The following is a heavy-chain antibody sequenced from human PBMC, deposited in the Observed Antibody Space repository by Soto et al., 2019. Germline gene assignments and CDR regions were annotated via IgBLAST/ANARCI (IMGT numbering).Heavy chain of an antibody. D-gene: IGHD1-26*01. V-gene: IGHV3-23*01. J-gene: IGHJ4*02. CDR1: GFTFTSYA. CDR2: ISGSGSNT. Sequence: HPGGSLRLSCAASGFTFTSYAMSWVRLTPGKGLEWVSAISGSGSNTFYADSVRGQFTISRDNSKNTVFLQMNNLRAEDTAVYFCARDRATFDYWGQGTRVTVSS. CDR3: ARDRATFDY.